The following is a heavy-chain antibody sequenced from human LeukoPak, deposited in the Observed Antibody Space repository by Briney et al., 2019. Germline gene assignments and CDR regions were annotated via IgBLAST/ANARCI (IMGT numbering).Heavy chain of an antibody. CDR2: INPSGGST. CDR1: GYTFTSYY. J-gene: IGHJ4*02. Sequence: RASVRVSCKASGYTFTSYYMHWVRQAPGQGLEWMGIINPSGGSTSYAQKFQGRVTMTRDMSTSTVYMELSSLRSEDTAVYYCARPGYSYGYWGHFDYWGQGTLVTVSS. D-gene: IGHD5-18*01. CDR3: ARPGYSYGYWGHFDY. V-gene: IGHV1-46*01.